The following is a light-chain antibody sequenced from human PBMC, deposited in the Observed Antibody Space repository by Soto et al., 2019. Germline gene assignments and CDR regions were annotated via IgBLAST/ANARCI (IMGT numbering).Light chain of an antibody. CDR2: KMS. V-gene: IGKV2-24*01. J-gene: IGKJ2*01. CDR3: MQATHVPHT. Sequence: DIVLTQTPLSSPVTLGQPASISCRSSQSLVDSDGYTYLSWLQQMPGQPPRLLVYKMSNRFSGVRDRFSGTGLGRSFTLEISRVEAEEVGVYYGMQATHVPHTLGQGTKLEIK. CDR1: QSLVDSDGYTY.